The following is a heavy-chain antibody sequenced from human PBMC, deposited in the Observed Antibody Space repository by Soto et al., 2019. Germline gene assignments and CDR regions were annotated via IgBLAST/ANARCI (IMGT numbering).Heavy chain of an antibody. CDR3: ARAGGPEDSSTWLSAFDI. J-gene: IGHJ3*02. Sequence: QVQLVESGGGVVQPGRSLRLSCAASGFTFSSYAMHWVRQAPGKGLEWVAVISYDGGNKYYADSVKGRFTISRDNSKNTLYLQMNSLRAEDTAVYYCARAGGPEDSSTWLSAFDIWGQGTMVTVSS. CDR2: ISYDGGNK. D-gene: IGHD6-13*01. CDR1: GFTFSSYA. V-gene: IGHV3-30-3*01.